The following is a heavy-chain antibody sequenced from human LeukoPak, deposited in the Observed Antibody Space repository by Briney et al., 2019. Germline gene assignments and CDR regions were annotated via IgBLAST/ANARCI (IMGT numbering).Heavy chain of an antibody. D-gene: IGHD6-19*01. CDR2: IYPGDSDT. CDR1: GYSFTSYW. Sequence: GGSLKISCKGSGYSFTSYWIGWVRQMPGKALEWMGTIYPGDSDTRYSPSFQGQVTISADKSISTAYLQWSSLKASDTAMYYCARLLSVAGTNWFDPWGQGTLVTVSS. J-gene: IGHJ5*02. CDR3: ARLLSVAGTNWFDP. V-gene: IGHV5-51*01.